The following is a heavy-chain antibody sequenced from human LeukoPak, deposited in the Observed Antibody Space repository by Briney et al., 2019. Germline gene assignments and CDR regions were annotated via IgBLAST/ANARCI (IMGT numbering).Heavy chain of an antibody. CDR3: AADGMVRGPDAWFDS. D-gene: IGHD3-10*01. Sequence: SETLSLTCTVSGGSITSSSYYWGWIRQPPGKGLEWIGSVYYSGSYYNPSLKSRVTMSVDTSKIQFSLKLSSVTAADTAVYYCAADGMVRGPDAWFDSWGQGTLVTVSS. V-gene: IGHV4-39*07. J-gene: IGHJ5*01. CDR1: GGSITSSSYY. CDR2: VYYSGS.